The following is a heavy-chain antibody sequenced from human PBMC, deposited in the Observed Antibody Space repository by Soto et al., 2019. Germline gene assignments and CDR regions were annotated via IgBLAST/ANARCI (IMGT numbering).Heavy chain of an antibody. V-gene: IGHV4-34*01. D-gene: IGHD6-13*01. CDR3: ARRGGYSSSWPKYYYYYGMDV. Sequence: SETLSLTCAVYGGSFSGYYWSWIRQPPGKGLEWIGEINHSGSTNYNPSLKSRVTISVDTSKNQFSLKLSSVTAADTAVYYCARRGGYSSSWPKYYYYYGMDVWGQGTTVTVSS. J-gene: IGHJ6*02. CDR2: INHSGST. CDR1: GGSFSGYY.